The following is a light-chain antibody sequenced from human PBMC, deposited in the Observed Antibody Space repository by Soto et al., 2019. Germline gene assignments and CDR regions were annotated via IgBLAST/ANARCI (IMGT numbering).Light chain of an antibody. CDR2: DAS. CDR3: QQFNSYPVT. J-gene: IGKJ3*01. V-gene: IGKV1-13*02. Sequence: ALQLTQSPSSLSASIGDRVIITCRASQGIGSSLAWYQQKPGTAPKLLIYDASSLESGVPSRFSGSGSGTDFTLTISSLQPEDFATYYCQQFNSYPVTFGPGTKVDIK. CDR1: QGIGSS.